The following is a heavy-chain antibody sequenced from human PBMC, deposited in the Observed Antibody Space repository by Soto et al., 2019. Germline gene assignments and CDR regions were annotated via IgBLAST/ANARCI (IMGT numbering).Heavy chain of an antibody. Sequence: GGSLRLSCAASGFTFSSYAMSWVRQAPGKGLEWVSAISGSGGSTYYADSVKGRFTISRDNSKNTLYLQMNSLRAEDTAVYYCAKDLLMSITIFGVVIGSFDYWGQGTLVTVSS. V-gene: IGHV3-23*01. CDR1: GFTFSSYA. CDR3: AKDLLMSITIFGVVIGSFDY. J-gene: IGHJ4*02. D-gene: IGHD3-3*01. CDR2: ISGSGGST.